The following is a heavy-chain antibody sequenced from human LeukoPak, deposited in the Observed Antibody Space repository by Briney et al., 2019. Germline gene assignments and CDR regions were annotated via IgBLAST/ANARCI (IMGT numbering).Heavy chain of an antibody. J-gene: IGHJ6*02. Sequence: GGSLRLSCAASGFTVSSNYMSWVRQVPGKGLEWVSVIYRDGSTYSADSVRGRFSISRDNADNSLYLQMNSLRAEDTAVYYCARGHYGLDVWGQGTTVTVSS. CDR2: IYRDGST. V-gene: IGHV3-66*01. D-gene: IGHD3-10*01. CDR3: ARGHYGLDV. CDR1: GFTVSSNY.